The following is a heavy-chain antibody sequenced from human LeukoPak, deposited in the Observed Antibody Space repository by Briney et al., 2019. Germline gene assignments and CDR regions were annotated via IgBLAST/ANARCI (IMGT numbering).Heavy chain of an antibody. D-gene: IGHD5-12*01. CDR1: GLKFTTES. J-gene: IGHJ4*02. CDR2: ISGGSISL. CDR3: VRGPLGYSGHFDS. V-gene: IGHV3-21*01. Sequence: PGGSLRLSCAAHGLKFTTESMNWVRQAPGKGLEWVASISGGSISLDYADSAKGRFTISRDNARKSLFLQMDSLRAEDTATYYCVRGPLGYSGHFDSWGQGTLVTVSS.